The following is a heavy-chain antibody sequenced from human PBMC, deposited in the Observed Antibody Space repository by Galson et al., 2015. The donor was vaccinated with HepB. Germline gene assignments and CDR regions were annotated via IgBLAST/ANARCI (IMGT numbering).Heavy chain of an antibody. Sequence: SVRLSCAASGFTFSTYAMHWVRQAPGKGLEYVSVISSNGGSTSYVDSVKGRFTVSRDNSKNTLYLQMSNLRTEDTAVYYCVKDHVACSSASCYTDYWGQGTLVTVSS. CDR1: GFTFSTYA. CDR3: VKDHVACSSASCYTDY. CDR2: ISSNGGST. V-gene: IGHV3-64D*06. J-gene: IGHJ4*02. D-gene: IGHD2-2*02.